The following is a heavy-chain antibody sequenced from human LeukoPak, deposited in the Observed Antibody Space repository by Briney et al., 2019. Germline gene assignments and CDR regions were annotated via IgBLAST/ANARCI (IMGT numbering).Heavy chain of an antibody. J-gene: IGHJ4*02. V-gene: IGHV3-23*01. D-gene: IGHD4-17*01. Sequence: GGSLRLSCAASGFTFSSYAMSWVRQAPGKGLEWVSAISGSGGGTYYADSVKGRFTISRDNSKNTLYLQMNSLRAEDTAVYYCARDYGDYTFDYWGQGTLVTVSS. CDR1: GFTFSSYA. CDR3: ARDYGDYTFDY. CDR2: ISGSGGGT.